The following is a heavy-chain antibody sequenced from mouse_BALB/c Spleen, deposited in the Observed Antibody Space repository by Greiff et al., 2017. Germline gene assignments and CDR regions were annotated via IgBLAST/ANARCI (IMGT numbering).Heavy chain of an antibody. J-gene: IGHJ4*01. Sequence: EVQLVESGGGLVQPGGSLNLSCAASGFDFSRYWMSWARQAPGKGQEWIGEINPGSSTINYTPSLKDKFIISRDNAKNTLYLQMSKVRSEDTALYYCARLDGYYAMDYWGQGTSVTVSS. V-gene: IGHV4-2*02. CDR1: GFDFSRYW. D-gene: IGHD2-3*01. CDR3: ARLDGYYAMDY. CDR2: INPGSSTI.